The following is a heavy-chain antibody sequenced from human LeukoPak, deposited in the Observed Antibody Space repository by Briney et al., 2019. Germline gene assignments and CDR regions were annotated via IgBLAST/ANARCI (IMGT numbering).Heavy chain of an antibody. D-gene: IGHD2-15*01. CDR2: INHSGST. CDR3: ARARWGCSGGSCYFDY. J-gene: IGHJ4*02. CDR1: GGSVSSGSYY. Sequence: SETLSLTCTVSGGSVSSGSYYWSWIRQPPGKGLEWIGEINHSGSTNYNPSLKSRVTISVDTSKNQFSLKLSSVTAADTAVYYCARARWGCSGGSCYFDYWGQGTLVTVSS. V-gene: IGHV4-39*07.